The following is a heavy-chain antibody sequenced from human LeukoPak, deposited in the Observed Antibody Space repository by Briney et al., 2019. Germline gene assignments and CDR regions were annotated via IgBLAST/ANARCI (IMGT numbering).Heavy chain of an antibody. J-gene: IGHJ3*02. CDR3: ASVVAATFNACDI. V-gene: IGHV3-11*01. CDR1: GFTFSDYS. CDR2: IRSSGSTI. D-gene: IGHD2-15*01. Sequence: GGSLRLSCAASGFTFSDYSMSWTRQAPGKGLEGVSYIRSSGSTIYYADSVKGRFTISRDKAKNSLYLQMNSLRAEDSAVYYCASVVAATFNACDIWGQGTMVTVSS.